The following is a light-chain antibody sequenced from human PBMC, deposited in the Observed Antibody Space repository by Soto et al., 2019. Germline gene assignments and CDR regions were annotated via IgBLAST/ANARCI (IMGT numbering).Light chain of an antibody. CDR3: AAWDDSLNGYV. V-gene: IGLV1-44*01. CDR2: SNS. CDR1: TSNIGGNT. Sequence: QSALTQPPSASGTPGQRVTISCSGSTSNIGGNTVNWYQQLPGTAPKLRIYSNSQRPSGVPDRFSGSKSGTSASLAISGLQSEDEADYYCAAWDDSLNGYVFGAGTKVTVL. J-gene: IGLJ1*01.